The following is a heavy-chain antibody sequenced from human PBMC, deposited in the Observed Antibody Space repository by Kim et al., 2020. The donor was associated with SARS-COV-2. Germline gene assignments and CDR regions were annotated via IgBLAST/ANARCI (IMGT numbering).Heavy chain of an antibody. CDR3: ARGSPRRGYYYYGMDV. Sequence: SETLSLTCAVYGGSFSGYYWSWIRQPPGKGLEWIGEINHSGSTNYNPSLKSRVTISVDTSKNQFSLKLSSVTAADTDVYYCARGSPRRGYYYYGMDVWGQGTTVTVSS. CDR1: GGSFSGYY. CDR2: INHSGST. J-gene: IGHJ6*02. V-gene: IGHV4-34*01.